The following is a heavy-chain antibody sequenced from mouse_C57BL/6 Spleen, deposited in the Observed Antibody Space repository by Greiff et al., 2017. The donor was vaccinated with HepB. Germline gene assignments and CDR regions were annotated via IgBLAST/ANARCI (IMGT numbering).Heavy chain of an antibody. D-gene: IGHD2-3*01. CDR2: IDPEEGET. CDR3: ARSDGYYDWYFDV. V-gene: IGHV14-2*01. J-gene: IGHJ1*03. CDR1: GFNIKDYY. Sequence: DVQLQESGAELVKPGASVKLSCTASGFNIKDYYMHWVKQRTEQGLEWIGGIDPEEGETKYAPKFQGKATITADTSSNTAYLQHSSLTSEDTAVYYCARSDGYYDWYFDVWGTRTTVTVSS.